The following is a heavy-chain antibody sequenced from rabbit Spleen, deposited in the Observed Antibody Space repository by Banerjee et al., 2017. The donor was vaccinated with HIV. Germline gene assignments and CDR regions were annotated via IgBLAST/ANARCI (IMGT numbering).Heavy chain of an antibody. CDR2: IDPIFGGT. CDR3: VRNSGWGVSYFTL. V-gene: IGHV1S7*01. J-gene: IGHJ4*01. Sequence: QLTETGGGLVQPGGSLTLSCKAAGIDFTTYYISWVRQAPGKGLEWIGYIDPIFGGTYYASWVNGRFTISSHNAQNTLLLQLNSLTVADTATYFCVRNSGWGVSYFTLWGPGTLVTVS. D-gene: IGHD4-1*01. CDR1: GIDFTTYY.